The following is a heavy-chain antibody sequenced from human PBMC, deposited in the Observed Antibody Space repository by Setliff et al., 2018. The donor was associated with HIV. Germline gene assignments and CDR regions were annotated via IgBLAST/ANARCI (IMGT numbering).Heavy chain of an antibody. D-gene: IGHD5-12*01. Sequence: GGSLRLSCVASGFTFNSYAFNWVRQAPGEGLEWVSFISSSGNSAHYADSVEGRFTVSRDNSKNTVYLQMNILRVQDTAVYYCAQDLLPTISGNFFPYYYGMDVWGQGTTVTVSS. CDR3: AQDLLPTISGNFFPYYYGMDV. CDR1: GFTFNSYA. CDR2: ISSSGNSA. V-gene: IGHV3-23*01. J-gene: IGHJ6*02.